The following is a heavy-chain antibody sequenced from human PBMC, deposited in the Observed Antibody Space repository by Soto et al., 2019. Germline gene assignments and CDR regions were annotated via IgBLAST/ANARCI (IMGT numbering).Heavy chain of an antibody. CDR1: GFTFSSYG. Sequence: GGSLRLSCAASGFTFSSYGMHWVRQAPGKGLEWVAVISYDGSNKYYADSVKGRFTISRDNSKNTLYLQMNSLRAEDTAVYYCAKLLDGYCSGGSCVSVAKVAAFDIWGQGTMVTVSS. CDR2: ISYDGSNK. J-gene: IGHJ3*02. D-gene: IGHD2-15*01. V-gene: IGHV3-30*18. CDR3: AKLLDGYCSGGSCVSVAKVAAFDI.